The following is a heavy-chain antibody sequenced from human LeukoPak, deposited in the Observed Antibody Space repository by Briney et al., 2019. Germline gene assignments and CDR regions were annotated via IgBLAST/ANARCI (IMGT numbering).Heavy chain of an antibody. V-gene: IGHV3-20*04. J-gene: IGHJ4*02. CDR1: GFTLDDYG. Sequence: PGGSLRLSCAASGFTLDDYGMSWVRQAPGKGLEWVSGINWNGGSTGYADSVKGRFIISRDNAKNSLYLQMNSLRAEDTALYYCARDFGSSWTGFDYWGQGTLVTVSS. CDR2: INWNGGST. CDR3: ARDFGSSWTGFDY. D-gene: IGHD6-13*01.